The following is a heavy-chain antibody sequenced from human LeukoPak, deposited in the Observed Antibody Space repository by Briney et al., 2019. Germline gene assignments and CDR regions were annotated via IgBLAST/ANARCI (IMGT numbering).Heavy chain of an antibody. CDR3: ARDRDTAMDY. CDR2: IYSAGGT. D-gene: IGHD5-18*01. CDR1: GFTVSSNY. Sequence: PGGSLRLSCAASGFTVSSNYMSWVRQAPGKGLEWVSIIYSAGGTYHADSVKGRFTISRDNSKNTVYLQMNSLRAEDTAVYYCARDRDTAMDYWGQGTLVTASS. J-gene: IGHJ4*02. V-gene: IGHV3-53*01.